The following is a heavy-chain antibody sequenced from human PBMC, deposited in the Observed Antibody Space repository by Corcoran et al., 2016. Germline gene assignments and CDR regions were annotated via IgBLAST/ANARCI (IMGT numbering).Heavy chain of an antibody. CDR3: ARFHYIAVAGTGYYYYGMDV. J-gene: IGHJ6*02. Sequence: QVQLVQSGAEVKKPGASVKVSCKASGYTFTSYGISWVRQAPGQGLEWMGWISAYNGNTNYAQKLQGRVTMTTDTSTSTAYMELRSLRSDDTAVYYCARFHYIAVAGTGYYYYGMDVWGQGTTVTVSS. CDR2: ISAYNGNT. CDR1: GYTFTSYG. D-gene: IGHD6-19*01. V-gene: IGHV1-18*01.